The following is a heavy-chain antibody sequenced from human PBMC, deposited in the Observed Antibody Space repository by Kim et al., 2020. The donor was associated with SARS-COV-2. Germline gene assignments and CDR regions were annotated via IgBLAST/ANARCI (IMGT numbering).Heavy chain of an antibody. V-gene: IGHV3-66*01. D-gene: IGHD2-21*02. CDR3: ARGGGAFCGGDCNRTFDF. J-gene: IGHJ4*02. Sequence: GGSLRLSCVVSGFTVRSNYMSWVRQAPGKGLEWVSVIYSDGNTYYPDAVKGRFTISRDNSENTLNLQMNTLRVDDTAVYYCARGGGAFCGGDCNRTFDFWGQGTLVTVSS. CDR1: GFTVRSNY. CDR2: IYSDGNT.